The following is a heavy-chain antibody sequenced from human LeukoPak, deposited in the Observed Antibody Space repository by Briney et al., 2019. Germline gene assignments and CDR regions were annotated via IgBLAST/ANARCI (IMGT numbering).Heavy chain of an antibody. CDR1: GFTLRSNY. Sequence: PRGALRLSRARSGFTLRSNYMGWVRPGPGERLGWGSVIYSGDSTYYADSVKGRFIISRDNSKNTVYLQMNSLRAEDTAVYYCARDRAVADGRLYYWGQGTLVTVSS. J-gene: IGHJ4*02. CDR2: IYSGDST. V-gene: IGHV3-66*01. CDR3: ARDRAVADGRLYY. D-gene: IGHD6-19*01.